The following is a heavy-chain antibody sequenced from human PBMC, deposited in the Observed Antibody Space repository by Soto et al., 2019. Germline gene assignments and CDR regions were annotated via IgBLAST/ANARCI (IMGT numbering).Heavy chain of an antibody. CDR2: ISSSSSYI. CDR3: ARDSSAWPNYFDS. CDR1: GFTFSSYS. Sequence: PGGSLRLSCAASGFTFSSYSMNWVRQAPGKGLEWVSSISSSSSYIYYADSVKGRFTISRDNAKNTVILEMNNLRAEDTAVYYCARDSSAWPNYFDSWGQGIQVTVSS. V-gene: IGHV3-21*04. J-gene: IGHJ4*02. D-gene: IGHD6-19*01.